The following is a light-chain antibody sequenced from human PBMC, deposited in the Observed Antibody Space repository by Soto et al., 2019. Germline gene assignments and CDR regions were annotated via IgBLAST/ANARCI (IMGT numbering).Light chain of an antibody. CDR3: QQYGSSGT. Sequence: IVLTQSPGTLSLSPGERATLSCRASQTGSNSYLAWYQQKSAQAPRLLIYGASNRATGIPDRFSGSGSGTDFTLTISRLEPEDFAVYYCQQYGSSGTFGQGTKVDIK. J-gene: IGKJ1*01. CDR1: QTGSNSY. CDR2: GAS. V-gene: IGKV3-20*01.